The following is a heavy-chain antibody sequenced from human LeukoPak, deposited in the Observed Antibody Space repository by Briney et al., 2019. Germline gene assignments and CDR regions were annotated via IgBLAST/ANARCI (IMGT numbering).Heavy chain of an antibody. J-gene: IGHJ4*02. CDR3: AKSPLSRWLQHFDY. V-gene: IGHV3-23*01. Sequence: ETLSLTCAVYGGSFSGYYWSWIRQPPGKGLEWVSAISGSGGSTYYADSVKGRFTISRDNSKNTLYLQMNSLRAEDTAVYYCAKSPLSRWLQHFDYWGQGTLVTVSS. D-gene: IGHD5-24*01. CDR2: ISGSGGST. CDR1: GGSFSGYY.